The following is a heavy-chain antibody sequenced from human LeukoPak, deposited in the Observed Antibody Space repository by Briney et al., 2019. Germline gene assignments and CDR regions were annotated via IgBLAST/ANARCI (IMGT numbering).Heavy chain of an antibody. J-gene: IGHJ4*02. V-gene: IGHV3-30*02. CDR1: GFTFSSYG. CDR2: IRYDGSNK. Sequence: PGGSLRLSCAASGFTFSSYGMHWVRQAPGKGLEWVAFIRYDGSNKYYADSVKGRFTISRDNSKNTLYLQMNSLRAEDTAVYYCAAVSSWYRGVTNDYWGQGTLVTVSS. D-gene: IGHD6-13*01. CDR3: AAVSSWYRGVTNDY.